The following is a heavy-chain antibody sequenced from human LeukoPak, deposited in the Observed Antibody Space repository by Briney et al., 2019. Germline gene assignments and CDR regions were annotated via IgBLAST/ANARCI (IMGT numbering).Heavy chain of an antibody. Sequence: PSETLSLTCTVSGGSVSSSSYHWGWIRQPPGKGLEWIGSIYYSGSTYYNPSLKSRVTISVDTSKNQFSLKLSSVTAADTAVYYCARLTVTTGYYYYYGMDVWGQGTTVTVSS. CDR1: GGSVSSSSYH. CDR3: ARLTVTTGYYYYYGMDV. D-gene: IGHD4-4*01. J-gene: IGHJ6*02. CDR2: IYYSGST. V-gene: IGHV4-39*01.